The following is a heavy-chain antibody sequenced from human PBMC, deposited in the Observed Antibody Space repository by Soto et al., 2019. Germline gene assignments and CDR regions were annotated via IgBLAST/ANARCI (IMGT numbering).Heavy chain of an antibody. D-gene: IGHD6-13*01. CDR3: ASAPGVSTVAAAGRPFDP. J-gene: IGHJ5*02. CDR1: GYTFTSYY. Sequence: ASVKVSCTASGYTFTSYYMHWVRQAPGQGLEWMGIINPSGGSTSYAQKFQGRVTMTRDTSTSTVYMELSSLRSEDTAVYYCASAPGVSTVAAAGRPFDPWGQGTLVTVSS. CDR2: INPSGGST. V-gene: IGHV1-46*03.